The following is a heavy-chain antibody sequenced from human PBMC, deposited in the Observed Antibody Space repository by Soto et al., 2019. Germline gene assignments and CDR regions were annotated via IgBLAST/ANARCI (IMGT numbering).Heavy chain of an antibody. CDR2: ISFDGNNK. D-gene: IGHD6-19*01. Sequence: VQLVESGGGVVQPGRSLRLSCTASGFSFSAYAMHWVRQAPGKGLEWVAFISFDGNNKFYTDSVKGRFTISRDNSKNTLYLQMNSLRAEDTALYYCARDREEWLVSNWFDPWGQGTLVTVSS. CDR1: GFSFSAYA. V-gene: IGHV3-30-3*01. J-gene: IGHJ5*02. CDR3: ARDREEWLVSNWFDP.